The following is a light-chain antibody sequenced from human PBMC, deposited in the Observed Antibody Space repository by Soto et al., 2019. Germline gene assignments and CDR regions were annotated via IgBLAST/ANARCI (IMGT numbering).Light chain of an antibody. V-gene: IGKV1-5*01. Sequence: DIQMTQSPSTLSASVGDRVTITCRASQSISSWLAWYQQKPGKAPKLLIYDASSLESGVPSRFSGSGSGTEFPLTISSLQPDDFATYYCQQYNSYLYTFGQGTTLEIK. CDR2: DAS. CDR3: QQYNSYLYT. CDR1: QSISSW. J-gene: IGKJ2*01.